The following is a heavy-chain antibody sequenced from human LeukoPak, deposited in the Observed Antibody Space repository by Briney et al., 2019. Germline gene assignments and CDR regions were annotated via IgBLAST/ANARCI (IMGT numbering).Heavy chain of an antibody. Sequence: SETLSLTCAVYGGSFSGYYWSWIRQPPGKGLEWIGEINHSGNTNYNPSLKSRVTISVDTSKNQFSLKLSSVTAADTAVYYCARGRVTMVRGIIRGYFDYWGQGTLVTVSS. CDR3: ARGRVTMVRGIIRGYFDY. CDR2: INHSGNT. CDR1: GGSFSGYY. V-gene: IGHV4-34*01. D-gene: IGHD3-10*01. J-gene: IGHJ4*02.